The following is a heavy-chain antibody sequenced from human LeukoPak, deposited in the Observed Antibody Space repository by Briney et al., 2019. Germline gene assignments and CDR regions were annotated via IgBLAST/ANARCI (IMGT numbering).Heavy chain of an antibody. D-gene: IGHD3-16*01. CDR2: LRGNGDT. CDR1: GFTFSSYA. Sequence: GGSLTLSCAASGFTFSSYAMSWVREAPARGLEWVSSLRGNGDTFYADSMKGRFTLSRDDSRNTVYLHLNNLRVEVTAVYYCAKASWVSSADAVLWGQGTVVTVSS. V-gene: IGHV3-23*01. J-gene: IGHJ4*02. CDR3: AKASWVSSADAVL.